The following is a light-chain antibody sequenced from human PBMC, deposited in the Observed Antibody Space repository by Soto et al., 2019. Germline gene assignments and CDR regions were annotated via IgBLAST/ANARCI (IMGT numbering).Light chain of an antibody. V-gene: IGKV4-1*01. Sequence: DIVMTQSPDSLAVSLGERATINCKSSQSVLYSSNNKNYLAWYQQKPGQPPKLLIYWASTRESGVPDRFTGSGSGTDFTLTISSLQAEDVAVYYCLQYYSSPRTVGQGTKVDIK. CDR1: QSVLYSSNNKNY. CDR3: LQYYSSPRT. J-gene: IGKJ1*01. CDR2: WAS.